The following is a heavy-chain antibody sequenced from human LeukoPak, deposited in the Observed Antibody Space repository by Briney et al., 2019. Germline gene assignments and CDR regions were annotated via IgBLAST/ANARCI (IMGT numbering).Heavy chain of an antibody. J-gene: IGHJ5*02. CDR3: ARDVGGAWFDP. V-gene: IGHV1-69*04. Sequence: ASVKVSCKASGYTFSSYAISWVRQAPGQGLEWMGRIIPILGIANYAQKFQGRVTITADKSTSTAYMELSSLRSEDTAVYYCARDVGGAWFDPWGQGTLVTVSS. CDR2: IIPILGIA. CDR1: GYTFSSYA. D-gene: IGHD2-15*01.